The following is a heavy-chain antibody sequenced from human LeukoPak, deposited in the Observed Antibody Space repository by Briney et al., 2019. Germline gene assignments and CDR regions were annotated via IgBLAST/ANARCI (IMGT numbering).Heavy chain of an antibody. CDR3: ARVNSYGYSGAFDI. CDR1: GYTFTSYD. V-gene: IGHV1-8*03. D-gene: IGHD5-18*01. CDR2: MNPNSGNT. Sequence: GASVTVSCKASGYTFTSYDINWVRQAAGQGLERMGWMNPNSGNTGYAQKFQGRVTITRNTSISTAYMELSSMRSEDTAVYYCARVNSYGYSGAFDIWGQGTMVTVSS. J-gene: IGHJ3*02.